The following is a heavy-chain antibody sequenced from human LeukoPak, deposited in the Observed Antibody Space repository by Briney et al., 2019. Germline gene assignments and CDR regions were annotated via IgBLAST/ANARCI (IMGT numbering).Heavy chain of an antibody. Sequence: GGSLSPSCAASGFTLSIYGIECVRQAPGKGLEWVAVILYERSNKYYADSVKGRFTISRVNSKNTLYLQMNSLRAEDTAVYYCAKRLFSPGTYHYYGMDVGGQGTTVTVSS. J-gene: IGHJ6*02. D-gene: IGHD1-1*01. V-gene: IGHV3-30*18. CDR3: AKRLFSPGTYHYYGMDV. CDR1: GFTLSIYG. CDR2: ILYERSNK.